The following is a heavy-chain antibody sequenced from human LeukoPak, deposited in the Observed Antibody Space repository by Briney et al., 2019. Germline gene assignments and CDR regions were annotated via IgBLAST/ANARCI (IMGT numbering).Heavy chain of an antibody. D-gene: IGHD1-26*01. Sequence: LPGGSLRLSCAASGFTFSSCGMHWVRQAPGKGLEWVAVISYDGSNKYYVDSVKGRFTISRDNSKNTVDLQMNSLRAEDTAVYYCARDPYSGNYGNDYYYYMDVWGKGTTVTISS. CDR3: ARDPYSGNYGNDYYYYMDV. J-gene: IGHJ6*03. CDR2: ISYDGSNK. V-gene: IGHV3-30*03. CDR1: GFTFSSCG.